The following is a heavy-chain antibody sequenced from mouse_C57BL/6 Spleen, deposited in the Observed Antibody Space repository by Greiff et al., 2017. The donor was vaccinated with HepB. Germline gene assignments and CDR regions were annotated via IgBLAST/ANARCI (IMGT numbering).Heavy chain of an antibody. Sequence: VRLQQSGAELARPGASVKLSCKASGYTFTSYGISWVEQRTGQGLEWIGEIYPRSGNTYYNEKFKGKATLTADKSSSTAYMELRSLTSEDSAVYFCARSPITTVVDYYAMDYWGQGTSVTVSS. D-gene: IGHD1-1*01. CDR1: GYTFTSYG. J-gene: IGHJ4*01. V-gene: IGHV1-81*01. CDR2: IYPRSGNT. CDR3: ARSPITTVVDYYAMDY.